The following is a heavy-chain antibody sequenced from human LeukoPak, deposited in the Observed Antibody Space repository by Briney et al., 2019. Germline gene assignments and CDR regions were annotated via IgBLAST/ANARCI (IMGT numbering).Heavy chain of an antibody. J-gene: IGHJ4*02. D-gene: IGHD3-16*01. CDR1: GFTFSNYA. V-gene: IGHV3-23*01. Sequence: GGSLRLSCASSGFTFSNYAMSWVRRAPGKGLEWVSGISYSGGTTYYADSVKGRFTISRDNSKNTLYLQMNSLRAEDMAVYYCAKPLHAFGAWSPFDYWGQGTLVTVSS. CDR2: ISYSGGTT. CDR3: AKPLHAFGAWSPFDY.